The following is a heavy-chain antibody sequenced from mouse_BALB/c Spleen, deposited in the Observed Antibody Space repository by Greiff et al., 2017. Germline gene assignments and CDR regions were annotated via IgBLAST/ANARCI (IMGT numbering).Heavy chain of an antibody. D-gene: IGHD2-3*01. Sequence: EVMLVESGGGLVQPGGSLKLSCAASGFTFSSYGMSWVRQTPDKRLELVATINSNGGSTYYPDSVKGRFTISRDNAKNTLYLQMSSLKSEDTAMYHCARGQDYDGYYDAMDYWGQGTSVTVSS. V-gene: IGHV5-6-3*01. J-gene: IGHJ4*01. CDR1: GFTFSSYG. CDR2: INSNGGST. CDR3: ARGQDYDGYYDAMDY.